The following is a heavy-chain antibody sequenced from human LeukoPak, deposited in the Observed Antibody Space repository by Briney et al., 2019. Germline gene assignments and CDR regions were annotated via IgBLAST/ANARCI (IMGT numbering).Heavy chain of an antibody. CDR3: ARTPIPPYSSSDYYYYGMDV. CDR1: GFTFSDYY. Sequence: GGSLRLSCAASGFTFSDYYMGWIRQAPGKGLEWVSYISSSGSTIYYADSVKGRFTISRDNAKNSLYLQMNSLRAEDTAVYYCARTPIPPYSSSDYYYYGMDVWGQGTTVTVPS. CDR2: ISSSGSTI. D-gene: IGHD6-6*01. J-gene: IGHJ6*02. V-gene: IGHV3-11*01.